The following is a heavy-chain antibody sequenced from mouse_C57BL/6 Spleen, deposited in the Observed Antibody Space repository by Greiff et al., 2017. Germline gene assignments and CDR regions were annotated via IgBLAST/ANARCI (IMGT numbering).Heavy chain of an antibody. J-gene: IGHJ3*01. V-gene: IGHV1-52*01. CDR1: GYTFTSYW. CDR3: ATAGGSSPAWFAY. D-gene: IGHD1-1*01. Sequence: VQLQQPGAELVRPGSSVKLSCKASGYTFTSYWMHWVKQRPIQGLEWIGNIDPSDSETPSNQKFKDKATLTVDKSSSTAYMQLSSLTSEDSAGYYWATAGGSSPAWFAYWGQGTLVTVSA. CDR2: IDPSDSET.